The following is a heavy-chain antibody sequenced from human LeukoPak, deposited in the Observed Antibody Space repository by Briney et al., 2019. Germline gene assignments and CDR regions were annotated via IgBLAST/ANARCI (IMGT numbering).Heavy chain of an antibody. CDR2: ISYDGSNE. CDR3: AKDRCSNGIGCYYYYMDV. J-gene: IGHJ6*03. V-gene: IGHV3-30*04. D-gene: IGHD2-8*01. Sequence: RSGGSLRLSCAASGFTFSSYAMHWVRQAPGKGLEWVAVISYDGSNEQYADSVKGRFSISRDSSKNILYLQLNSLRAEDTAVYYCAKDRCSNGIGCYYYYMDVWGKGTTVTISS. CDR1: GFTFSSYA.